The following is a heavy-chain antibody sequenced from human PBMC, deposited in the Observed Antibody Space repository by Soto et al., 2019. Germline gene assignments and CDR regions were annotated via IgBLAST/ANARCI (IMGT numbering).Heavy chain of an antibody. CDR2: IYPGDSDT. D-gene: IGHD4-17*01. Sequence: GESLKISCKGSGYSFTSYWIGWVRQMPGKGLEWRGIIYPGDSDTRYSPSFQGQVTISADKSISPAYLQWSSLKASDTAMYYCARPHYGDYDAFDIWGQGTMVTVSS. V-gene: IGHV5-51*01. CDR3: ARPHYGDYDAFDI. J-gene: IGHJ3*02. CDR1: GYSFTSYW.